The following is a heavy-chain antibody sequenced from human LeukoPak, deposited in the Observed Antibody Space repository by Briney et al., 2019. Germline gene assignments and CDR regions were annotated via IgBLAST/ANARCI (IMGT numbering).Heavy chain of an antibody. CDR1: GYTFTGYY. D-gene: IGHD2-2*01. CDR2: IIPIFGTA. CDR3: ARARGYCSSTSCLGGNWFDP. J-gene: IGHJ5*02. V-gene: IGHV1-69*13. Sequence: ASVKVSCKASGYTFTGYYMHWVRQAPGQGLEWMGGIIPIFGTANYAQKFQGRVTITADESTSTAYMELSSLRSEDTAVYYCARARGYCSSTSCLGGNWFDPWGQGTLVTVSS.